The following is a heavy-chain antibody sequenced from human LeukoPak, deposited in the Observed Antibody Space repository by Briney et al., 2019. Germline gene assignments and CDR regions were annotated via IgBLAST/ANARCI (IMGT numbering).Heavy chain of an antibody. CDR3: ARHLRSGWYGDAFDI. Sequence: KPSGTLSLTCAVSGGSINSNNWWSWVRQPPGKGLEWIGEIYHSGSTNYNPSLKSRVTISVDKSKNQFSLKLSSATAADTAVYYCARHLRSGWYGDAFDIWGQGTMVTVSS. CDR1: GGSINSNNW. CDR2: IYHSGST. D-gene: IGHD6-19*01. V-gene: IGHV4-4*02. J-gene: IGHJ3*02.